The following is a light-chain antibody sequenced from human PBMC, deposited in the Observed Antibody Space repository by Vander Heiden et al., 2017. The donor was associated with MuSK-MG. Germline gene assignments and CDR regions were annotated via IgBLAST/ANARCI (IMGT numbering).Light chain of an antibody. CDR2: LGS. Sequence: DIVVTQSPLSLPVTPGEPASISCRSSQRLLHSNEYSYLDWYLQKPGQSPQLLIYLGSNRASGVPDRFSGSGSGTDFTLKISRVEAEDVGVYYCMQALQTPPGFGQGTRLEIK. V-gene: IGKV2-28*01. CDR1: QRLLHSNEYSY. J-gene: IGKJ5*01. CDR3: MQALQTPPG.